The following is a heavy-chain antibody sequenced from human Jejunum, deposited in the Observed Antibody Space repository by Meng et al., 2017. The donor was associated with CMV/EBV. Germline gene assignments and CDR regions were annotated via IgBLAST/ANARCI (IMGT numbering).Heavy chain of an antibody. J-gene: IGHJ6*02. CDR3: ARDRRDFLEGWYYYYGMDV. CDR2: ISGDGTAI. CDR1: SNYG. Sequence: SNYGVTWFRQAPGKGLEWLLCISGDGTAIHYAASVKGRFTISRDYAKNSLHLQMNSLRAEDTAVYYCARDRRDFLEGWYYYYGMDVWGQGTTVTVSS. V-gene: IGHV3-11*04. D-gene: IGHD3-3*01.